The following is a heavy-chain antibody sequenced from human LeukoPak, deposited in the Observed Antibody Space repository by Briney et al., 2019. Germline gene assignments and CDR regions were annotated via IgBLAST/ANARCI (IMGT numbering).Heavy chain of an antibody. CDR3: ARQASGFDY. D-gene: IGHD2-8*02. V-gene: IGHV4-59*08. CDR1: GGSINNFY. Sequence: PSETLSLTCTVSGGSINNFYWSWIRQPPGKGLEWIGYIYYSGSTNYNPSLKSRVTISVDTSKNQFSLKLSSVTAADTAVYYCARQASGFDYWGQGTLVTVSS. J-gene: IGHJ4*02. CDR2: IYYSGST.